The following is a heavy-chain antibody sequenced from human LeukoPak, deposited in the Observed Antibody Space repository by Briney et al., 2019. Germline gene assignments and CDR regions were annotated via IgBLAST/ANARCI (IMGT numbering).Heavy chain of an antibody. CDR3: ARGICSGGGCYSAPDY. Sequence: GGSLRLSCAASGFTFSSYWMHWVRQAPGKGLVWVSRINSDGSSTSYADSVKGRFTISRDNAKNTLYLQMNSLRAEDTAVYYCARGICSGGGCYSAPDYWGQGTLVTVSS. V-gene: IGHV3-74*01. CDR2: INSDGSST. D-gene: IGHD2-15*01. CDR1: GFTFSSYW. J-gene: IGHJ4*02.